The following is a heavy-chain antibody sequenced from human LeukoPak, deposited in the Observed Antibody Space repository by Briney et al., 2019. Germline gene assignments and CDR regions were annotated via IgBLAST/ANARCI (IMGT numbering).Heavy chain of an antibody. CDR3: AREGYGDYSQSFDY. CDR2: INPSGGST. Sequence: ASVKVSCKASGYRFSSYDINWVRQATGQGLEWMGIINPSGGSTSYAQKFQGRVTMTRDMSTSTVYMELSSLRSEDTAVYYCAREGYGDYSQSFDYWGQGTLVTVSS. CDR1: GYRFSSYD. D-gene: IGHD4-17*01. V-gene: IGHV1-46*01. J-gene: IGHJ4*02.